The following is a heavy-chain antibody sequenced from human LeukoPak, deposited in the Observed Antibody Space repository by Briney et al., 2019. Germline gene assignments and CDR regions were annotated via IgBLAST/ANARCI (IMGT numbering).Heavy chain of an antibody. D-gene: IGHD3-9*01. CDR3: ARVRGWDDILTGYPDY. CDR1: GYTFTSYD. Sequence: ASVKVSCKASGYTFTSYDSNGVRQATGQGLEWMGWMNPNSGNTGYAQKFQGRVTMTRNTSISTAYMELSSLRSEDTAVYYCARVRGWDDILTGYPDYWGQGTLSPSPQ. J-gene: IGHJ4*02. V-gene: IGHV1-8*01. CDR2: MNPNSGNT.